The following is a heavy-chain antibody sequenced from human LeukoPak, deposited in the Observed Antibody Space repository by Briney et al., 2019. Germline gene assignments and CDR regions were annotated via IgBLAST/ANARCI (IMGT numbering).Heavy chain of an antibody. J-gene: IGHJ5*02. D-gene: IGHD2-2*01. Sequence: SETLSLTCTVSGNSISSHYYWGWIRQPPGKGLEWIGSIYHSGSTYYNPSLKSRVTISVDTSKNQFSLKLSSVTAADTAVYYCARDRRYCSSTSCYSYNWFDPWGQGTLVTVSS. CDR1: GNSISSHYY. CDR2: IYHSGST. CDR3: ARDRRYCSSTSCYSYNWFDP. V-gene: IGHV4-38-2*02.